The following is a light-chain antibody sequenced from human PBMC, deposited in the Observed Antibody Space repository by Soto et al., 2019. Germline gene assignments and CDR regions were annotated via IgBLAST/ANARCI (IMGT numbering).Light chain of an antibody. J-gene: IGKJ1*01. Sequence: DIQMTQSPSTLSASVGDRVTITCRASQTIINWLAWYQQKPEKAPKLLIYKTSTLEGEVPSRFSGSGCETELSLTINSLQPDNSATYYCEQYHTYWWTFGQGTKVDIK. CDR1: QTIINW. CDR3: EQYHTYWWT. CDR2: KTS. V-gene: IGKV1-5*03.